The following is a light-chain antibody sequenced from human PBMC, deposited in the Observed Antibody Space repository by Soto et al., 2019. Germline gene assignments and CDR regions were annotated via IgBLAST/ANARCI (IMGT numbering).Light chain of an antibody. CDR3: QQLNYWPRIT. CDR2: GAS. J-gene: IGKJ5*01. V-gene: IGKV3-15*01. CDR1: QSVGTN. Sequence: EIVFAHSSGTLSFSRGERATPSCRASQSVGTNLAWYQQRPGQAPRLLVYGASTRASGIPPRFSGSGSGTDFTLTISSLQSEDFAVYYCQQLNYWPRITFGQGTRLEIK.